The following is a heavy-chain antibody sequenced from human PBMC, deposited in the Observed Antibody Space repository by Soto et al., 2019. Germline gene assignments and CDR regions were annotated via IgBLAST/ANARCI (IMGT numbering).Heavy chain of an antibody. CDR2: INYSGST. D-gene: IGHD2-15*01. CDR1: GGSISSGGYY. V-gene: IGHV4-31*03. Sequence: SETLSLTRTVSGGSISSGGYYWSWIRQHPGKGREWIGYINYSGSTYYNPSLKSRVTISVDTSRNQFSLKLSSVTAADTAVYYCVRASPGCSGGSCYSGFDYWGQGTLVTVSS. CDR3: VRASPGCSGGSCYSGFDY. J-gene: IGHJ4*02.